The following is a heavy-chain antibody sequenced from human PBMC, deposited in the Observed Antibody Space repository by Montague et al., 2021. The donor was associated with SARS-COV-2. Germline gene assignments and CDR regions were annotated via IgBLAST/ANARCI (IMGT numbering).Heavy chain of an antibody. CDR1: GASVTSTNW. CDR2: IYHTGNT. V-gene: IGHV4-4*02. CDR3: ASPKKGSGYYRPFDY. J-gene: IGHJ4*02. Sequence: SETLSLTCGVSGASVTSTNWWSWVRQPTGKGLEWIGEIYHTGNTNYSPSLKNRVSISLDKSKNQLSLRLNSVTAADTAVYYCASPKKGSGYYRPFDYWGQGILVTVSS. D-gene: IGHD3-22*01.